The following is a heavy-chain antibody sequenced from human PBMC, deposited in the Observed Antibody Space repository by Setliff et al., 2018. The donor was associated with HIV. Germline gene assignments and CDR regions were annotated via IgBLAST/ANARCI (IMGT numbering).Heavy chain of an antibody. CDR1: GESLSGYY. J-gene: IGHJ5*02. D-gene: IGHD6-13*01. CDR3: VRGGDSSSWYWGRWFYP. CDR2: ISHSRST. Sequence: PSETLSLTCAVYGESLSGYYWSWIRQPPGKGLEWIGKISHSRSTNYNPSLQSRVTVSVDTSKNQFSLKLSSVTAADTAVYYCVRGGDSSSWYWGRWFYPWGQGTLVTVSS. V-gene: IGHV4-34*01.